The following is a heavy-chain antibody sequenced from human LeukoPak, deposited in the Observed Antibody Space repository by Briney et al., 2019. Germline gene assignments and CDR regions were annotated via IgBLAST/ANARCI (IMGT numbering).Heavy chain of an antibody. D-gene: IGHD5-18*01. J-gene: IGHJ4*02. CDR2: ISSSSSYI. V-gene: IGHV3-21*01. Sequence: GGSLRLSCAASGFTFSSYSMNWVRQAPGKGLEGVSSISSSSSYIYYADSVKGRFTISRDNAKNSLYLQMNSLRAEDTAVYYCARGDSYAQHFDYWGQGTLVTVSS. CDR3: ARGDSYAQHFDY. CDR1: GFTFSSYS.